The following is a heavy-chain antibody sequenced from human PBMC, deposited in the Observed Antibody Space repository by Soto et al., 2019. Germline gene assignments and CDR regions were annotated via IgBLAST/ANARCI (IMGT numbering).Heavy chain of an antibody. V-gene: IGHV3-30-3*01. J-gene: IGHJ4*02. CDR3: ARDDEGGSYCDLGY. CDR2: ILYDGSNK. Sequence: GGSLRLSCEASGFTFSNYIMHWVRQAPGKGLEWVAIILYDGSNKYYADSVKGRFSISRDNSKNTLYLQMNSLRDEDTAVYYCARDDEGGSYCDLGYWGQGTLVTVSS. D-gene: IGHD3-10*01. CDR1: GFTFSNYI.